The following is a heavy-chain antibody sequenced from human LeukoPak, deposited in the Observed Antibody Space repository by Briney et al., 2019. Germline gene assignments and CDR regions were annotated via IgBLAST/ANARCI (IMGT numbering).Heavy chain of an antibody. J-gene: IGHJ6*03. D-gene: IGHD2-2*01. Sequence: GGSLRLSCAASGFTFSSYGMHWVRQAPGKGLEWVAFIQYDGSNKYYTDSVKGRFTISRDNSKNTLYLQMNSLRAEDTAVYYCAKDPAAITAPDYYYYHYMDLWGKGTTVTVS. CDR2: IQYDGSNK. CDR3: AKDPAAITAPDYYYYHYMDL. CDR1: GFTFSSYG. V-gene: IGHV3-30*02.